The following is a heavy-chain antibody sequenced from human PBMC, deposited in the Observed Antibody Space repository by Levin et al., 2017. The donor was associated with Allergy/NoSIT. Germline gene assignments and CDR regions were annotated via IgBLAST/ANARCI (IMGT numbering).Heavy chain of an antibody. CDR2: VNHNGEP. D-gene: IGHD3-22*01. J-gene: IGHJ4*02. Sequence: SQTLSLTCAVYGGSFSGYQWSWIRHSPGKGLEWIGEVNHNGEPKYSPSLRSRVTISLDTSKNHLSLSLTSVTDADTAVYYCAREENYYDSSDHFRVAAYWGQGTLVTVSS. V-gene: IGHV4-34*01. CDR1: GGSFSGYQ. CDR3: AREENYYDSSDHFRVAAY.